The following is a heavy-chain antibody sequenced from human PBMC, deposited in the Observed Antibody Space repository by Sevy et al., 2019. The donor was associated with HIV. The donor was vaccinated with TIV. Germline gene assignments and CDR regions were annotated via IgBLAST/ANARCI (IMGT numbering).Heavy chain of an antibody. J-gene: IGHJ3*02. CDR2: IFSGGGT. CDR1: GFTVSSNY. D-gene: IGHD3-22*01. CDR3: ARGATFYSDSSGRVLSVLGAFDI. V-gene: IGHV3-53*01. Sequence: LTCAASGFTVSSNYMSWVRQAPGKGLEWVSIIFSGGGTYYADSVQGRFTISRDNSKNMVYLQMNSLRAEDTAVFYCARGATFYSDSSGRVLSVLGAFDIWGRGTMVTVSS.